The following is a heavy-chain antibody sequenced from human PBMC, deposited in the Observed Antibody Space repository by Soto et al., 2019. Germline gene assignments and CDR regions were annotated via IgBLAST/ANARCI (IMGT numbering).Heavy chain of an antibody. CDR1: GYTFTSYG. V-gene: IGHV1-18*01. CDR2: ISAYNGNT. J-gene: IGHJ6*03. D-gene: IGHD2-2*01. CDR3: ARDIVVVPAAIGLDYYYYYMDV. Sequence: QVQLVQSGAEVKKPGASVKVSCKASGYTFTSYGISWVRQAPGQGLECMGWISAYNGNTNYAQKLQGRVTMTTDTSTSTAYMELRSLRADDTAVYYCARDIVVVPAAIGLDYYYYYMDVWGKGTTVTVSS.